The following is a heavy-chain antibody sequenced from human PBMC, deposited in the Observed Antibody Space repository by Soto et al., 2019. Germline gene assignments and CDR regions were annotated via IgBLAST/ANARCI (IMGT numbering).Heavy chain of an antibody. J-gene: IGHJ1*01. V-gene: IGHV3-15*07. CDR3: TTGRGGAQH. D-gene: IGHD4-17*01. Sequence: EVQLVQSGGGLVEPGGSLRVSCAASGFTFNNDWMNWVRQAPGKGLEWVGRIRSKTNGGTADYAEPVQGRFTISRDDSESTLYLHLNSLNTEGTAVYYCTTGRGGAQHWGQGTLDIVSS. CDR2: IRSKTNGGTA. CDR1: GFTFNNDW.